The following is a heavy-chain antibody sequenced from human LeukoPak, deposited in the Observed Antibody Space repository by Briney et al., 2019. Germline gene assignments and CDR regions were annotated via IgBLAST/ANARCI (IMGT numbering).Heavy chain of an antibody. CDR3: AKDNNGAAVGIIPGAFDI. CDR1: GFTFSSYW. D-gene: IGHD6-13*01. V-gene: IGHV3-74*01. Sequence: GGSLRLSCAASGFTFSSYWMHWVRQAPGKGLVWVSRINSDGSSTSYADSVKGRFTISRDNAKNTLYLQMNSLRAEDTAVYYCAKDNNGAAVGIIPGAFDIWGQGTMVTVSS. J-gene: IGHJ3*02. CDR2: INSDGSST.